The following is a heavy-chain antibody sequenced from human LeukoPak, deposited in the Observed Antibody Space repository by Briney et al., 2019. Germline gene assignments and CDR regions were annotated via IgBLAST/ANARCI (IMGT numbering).Heavy chain of an antibody. CDR3: ARDLGQWLVRAAFDI. V-gene: IGHV4-38-2*02. CDR2: IYHSGST. CDR1: GYSISSGYY. J-gene: IGHJ3*02. D-gene: IGHD6-19*01. Sequence: SETLSLTCTVSGYSISSGYYWGWIRQPPGKGLEWIGSIYHSGSTYYNPSLKSRVTISVDTSKNQFSLKLSSVTAADTAVYYCARDLGQWLVRAAFDIWGQGTMVTVSS.